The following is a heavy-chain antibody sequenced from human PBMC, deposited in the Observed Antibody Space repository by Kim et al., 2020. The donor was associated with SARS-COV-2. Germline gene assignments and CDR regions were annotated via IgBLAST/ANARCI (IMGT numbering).Heavy chain of an antibody. Sequence: GGSLRLSCAASGFTFSSYAMHWVRQPPGKGLDYVSSISSNGGRTYYANSVKGRFTISRDNSKNTLYLQMGSLRAEDMAVYYCARLEYSSSSIDYWGQGTLV. CDR3: ARLEYSSSSIDY. V-gene: IGHV3-64*01. CDR2: ISSNGGRT. J-gene: IGHJ4*02. CDR1: GFTFSSYA. D-gene: IGHD6-6*01.